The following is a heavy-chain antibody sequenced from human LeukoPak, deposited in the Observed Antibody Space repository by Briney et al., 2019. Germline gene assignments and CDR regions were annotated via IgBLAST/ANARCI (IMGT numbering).Heavy chain of an antibody. CDR1: GFTFSSYA. V-gene: IGHV3-23*01. J-gene: IGHJ4*02. Sequence: GGSLRLSCAASGFTFSSYAMSWVRQAPGKGLEWVSVISGSGSRTYYADSVKGRFTISRDNSKNTLYLQMNRLRPEDAAVYYCAKAPVTTCRGAYCYPFDYWGQGTLVTVSS. CDR2: ISGSGSRT. D-gene: IGHD2-21*01. CDR3: AKAPVTTCRGAYCYPFDY.